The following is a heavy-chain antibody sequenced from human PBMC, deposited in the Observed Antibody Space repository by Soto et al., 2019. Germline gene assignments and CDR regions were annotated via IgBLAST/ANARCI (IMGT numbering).Heavy chain of an antibody. D-gene: IGHD2-21*02. J-gene: IGHJ4*02. CDR1: GGSISTSKYY. CDR3: ATFVVPASRHTEFDF. V-gene: IGHV4-39*01. Sequence: SETLALTCTVSGGSISTSKYYWVWVRQPPGKGLDWIGNIYYSGTTYYNPSLKSRVTISVDTSKNQFSRKLNSVTAADTAVYYCATFVVPASRHTEFDFWGPRTLVTVS. CDR2: IYYSGTT.